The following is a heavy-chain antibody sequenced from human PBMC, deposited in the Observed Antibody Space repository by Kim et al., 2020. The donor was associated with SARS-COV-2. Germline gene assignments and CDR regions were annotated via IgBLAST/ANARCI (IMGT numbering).Heavy chain of an antibody. J-gene: IGHJ2*01. CDR3: ARDLSPVSSSWLYWYFDL. V-gene: IGHV3-21*01. Sequence: GGSLRLSCAASGFTFSSYSMNWVRQAPGKGLEWVSSISSSSSYIYYADSVKGRFTISRDNAKNSLYLQMNSLRAEDTAVYYCARDLSPVSSSWLYWYFDLWGRGTLVTVSS. CDR1: GFTFSSYS. D-gene: IGHD6-13*01. CDR2: ISSSSSYI.